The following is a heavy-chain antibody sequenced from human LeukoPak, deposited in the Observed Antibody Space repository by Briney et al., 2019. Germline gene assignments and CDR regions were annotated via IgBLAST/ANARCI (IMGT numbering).Heavy chain of an antibody. CDR2: IIPIFGTA. CDR3: ARGARPYSSGWYFNY. CDR1: GGTFSSYA. V-gene: IGHV1-69*13. J-gene: IGHJ4*02. D-gene: IGHD6-19*01. Sequence: ASVKVSCKASGGTFSSYAISRVRQAPGQGLEWMGGIIPIFGTANYAQKFQGRVTITADESTSTAYMELSSLRAEDTAVYYCARGARPYSSGWYFNYWGQGTLVTVSS.